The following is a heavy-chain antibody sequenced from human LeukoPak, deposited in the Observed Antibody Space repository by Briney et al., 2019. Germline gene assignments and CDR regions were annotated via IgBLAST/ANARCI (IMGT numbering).Heavy chain of an antibody. V-gene: IGHV1-24*01. D-gene: IGHD2-15*01. CDR1: GYTFTGYY. CDR3: ATDEVGAAGTFDY. CDR2: FDPEDGET. Sequence: ASVKVSCKASGYTFTGYYMHWVRQAPGKGLEWMGGFDPEDGETIYAQKFQGRVTMTEDTSTDTAYMELSSLRSEDTAVYYCATDEVGAAGTFDYWGQGTLVTVSS. J-gene: IGHJ4*02.